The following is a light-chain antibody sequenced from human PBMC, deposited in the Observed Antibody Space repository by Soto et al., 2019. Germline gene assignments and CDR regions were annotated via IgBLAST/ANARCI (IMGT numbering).Light chain of an antibody. J-gene: IGKJ1*01. CDR2: GAA. Sequence: XILLTQCPCTLSLSPGERSTVCCRASQSVSSNYLAWYQQKPGQSPRLLIYGAASMATGIPERFSGSGSGTHFTITISRLEPEDFAVYYCHQYISSPRTFGQGTKVDIK. V-gene: IGKV3-20*01. CDR3: HQYISSPRT. CDR1: QSVSSNY.